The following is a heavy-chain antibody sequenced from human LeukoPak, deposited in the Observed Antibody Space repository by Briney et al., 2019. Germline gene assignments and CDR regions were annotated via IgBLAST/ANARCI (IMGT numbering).Heavy chain of an antibody. D-gene: IGHD3-22*01. CDR2: IYYSGST. Sequence: PSETLSLTCTVSGGSISSSSYYWGWIRQPPGKGLEWIGRIYYSGSTYYNPSLKSRVTISVDTSKNQFSLKLSSVTAADTAVYFCARGLVDYELPKGYIDYWGRGTLVTVSS. CDR3: ARGLVDYELPKGYIDY. CDR1: GGSISSSSYY. V-gene: IGHV4-39*07. J-gene: IGHJ4*02.